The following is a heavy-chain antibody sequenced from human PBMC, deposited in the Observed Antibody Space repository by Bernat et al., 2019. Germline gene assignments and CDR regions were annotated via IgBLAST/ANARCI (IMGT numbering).Heavy chain of an antibody. J-gene: IGHJ2*01. D-gene: IGHD2-15*01. CDR3: AKAYCSGGSCYLSRYFDL. CDR2: ISGRGGST. V-gene: IGHV3-23*01. CDR1: GFTFSSYA. Sequence: EVQLLESGGGLVQPGGSLRLSCAASGFTFSSYAMSWVRQAPGKGLEWVSAISGRGGSTYYADSVKGRFTISRDNSKNTLYLQMNSLRAEDTAVYYCAKAYCSGGSCYLSRYFDLWGRGTLVTVSS.